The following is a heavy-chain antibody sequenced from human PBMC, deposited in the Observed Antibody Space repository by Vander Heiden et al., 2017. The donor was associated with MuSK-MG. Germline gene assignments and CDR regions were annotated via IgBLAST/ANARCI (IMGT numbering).Heavy chain of an antibody. CDR1: GFTFSSYA. CDR3: ARESGDIVVPSTGYFDY. D-gene: IGHD2-2*01. Sequence: EVQLVESGGGLVQPGGSLRLSCEASGFTFSSYAMNWVRQAPGKGLEWVSYISSSGSTIYYADSVKGRFTISRDNAKNSLYLQMNSLRAEDTAVYYCARESGDIVVPSTGYFDYWGQGTLVTVSS. V-gene: IGHV3-48*03. CDR2: ISSSGSTI. J-gene: IGHJ4*02.